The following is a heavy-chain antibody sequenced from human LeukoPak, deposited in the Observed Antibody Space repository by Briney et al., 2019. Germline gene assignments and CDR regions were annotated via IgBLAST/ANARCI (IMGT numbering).Heavy chain of an antibody. CDR3: ARETLSVFDN. Sequence: RLSXXXSGFTLSSYAMEWVRQTRGRGLGWFAVISYDGSNKYYADSVKGRFTISRDNSKNTLYLQMNSLRAEDTALYYCARETLSVFDNWCQGTLVTVSS. CDR2: ISYDGSNK. J-gene: IGHJ4*02. D-gene: IGHD3-16*02. V-gene: IGHV3-30-3*01. CDR1: GFTLSSYA.